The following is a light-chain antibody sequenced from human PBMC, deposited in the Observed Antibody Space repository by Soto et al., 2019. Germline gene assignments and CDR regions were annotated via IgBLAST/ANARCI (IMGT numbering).Light chain of an antibody. CDR3: QQDYNLPRT. J-gene: IGKJ1*01. CDR2: GAS. Sequence: IVMTLSPATLSFAQGERATLSSSASQSVSSSYLSWYQQKPGQAPRLLIYGASTRATGIPARFSGSGSGTDFTLPISSLQPEDFAGYYCQQDYNLPRTFGQGTKVDIK. V-gene: IGKV3D-7*01. CDR1: QSVSSSY.